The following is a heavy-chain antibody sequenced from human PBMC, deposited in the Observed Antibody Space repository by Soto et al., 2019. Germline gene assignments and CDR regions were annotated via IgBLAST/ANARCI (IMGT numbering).Heavy chain of an antibody. CDR3: ARYCSGGSCYSGMDV. CDR1: GYTFTSYY. V-gene: IGHV1-46*01. CDR2: INPSGGST. J-gene: IGHJ6*02. Sequence: ASVKVSCKASGYTFTSYYMHWVRQAPGQGLEWMGIINPSGGSTSYAQKFQGRVTMTRDTSTSTVYMELSSLRSEDTAVYYCARYCSGGSCYSGMDVWGQGTTVTVSS. D-gene: IGHD2-15*01.